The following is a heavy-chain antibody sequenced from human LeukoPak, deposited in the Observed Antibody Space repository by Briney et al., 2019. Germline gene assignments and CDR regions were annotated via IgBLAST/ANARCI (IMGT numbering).Heavy chain of an antibody. J-gene: IGHJ3*02. CDR1: GFTFSTYW. CDR2: ISWNSGSI. Sequence: GGSLRLSCAASGFTFSTYWMTWVRQAPGKGLEWVSGISWNSGSIGYADSVKGRFTISRDNAKNSLYLQMNSLRAEDTALYYCAKDMAEVVVHGDDAFDIWGQGTMVTVSS. V-gene: IGHV3-9*01. D-gene: IGHD2-15*01. CDR3: AKDMAEVVVHGDDAFDI.